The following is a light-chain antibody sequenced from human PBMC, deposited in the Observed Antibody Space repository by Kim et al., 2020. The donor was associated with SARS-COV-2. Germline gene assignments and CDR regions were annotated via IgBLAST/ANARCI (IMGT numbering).Light chain of an antibody. Sequence: QPVLTQPPSASGTPGQRVTISCSGSSSNVGSNAVNWYQQFPGTAPKLLIYNHSQRPSGVPGRFSVSKSGTSASLAISGLQSEDEAAYYCAAWDVSLNAYVFGTGTKVTVL. CDR3: AAWDVSLNAYV. J-gene: IGLJ1*01. CDR1: SSNVGSNA. V-gene: IGLV1-44*01. CDR2: NHS.